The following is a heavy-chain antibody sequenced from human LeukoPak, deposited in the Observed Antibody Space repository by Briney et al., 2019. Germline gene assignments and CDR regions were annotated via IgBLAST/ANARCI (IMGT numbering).Heavy chain of an antibody. CDR1: GFTFRNAW. CDR2: IKSKTDGGTT. Sequence: GGSLRLSCAASGFTFRNAWMSWVRQAPGKGLEWVGRIKSKTDGGTTDYAAPVKGRFTISRDDSKNTLYLQMNSLKTEDTAVYYCTSITYYYDTIYFDYWGQGTLVTVSS. CDR3: TSITYYYDTIYFDY. D-gene: IGHD3-22*01. V-gene: IGHV3-15*01. J-gene: IGHJ4*02.